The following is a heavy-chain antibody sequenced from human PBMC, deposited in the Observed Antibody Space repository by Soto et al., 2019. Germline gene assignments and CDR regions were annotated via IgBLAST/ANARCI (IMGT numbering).Heavy chain of an antibody. CDR3: ARERGEYTSGWYDY. J-gene: IGHJ4*02. CDR1: GFTFTSHA. CDR2: MTSNGDRA. Sequence: DVQLVESGGGLVQPGGSLRLSCAASGFTFTSHAIHWVRQAPGKGLEYVSSMTSNGDRADYANSVKGRFTVSRDESKNTLYLQMDRLRTEDMAVYYCARERGEYTSGWYDYWGQGTLVTVSS. V-gene: IGHV3-64*01. D-gene: IGHD6-19*01.